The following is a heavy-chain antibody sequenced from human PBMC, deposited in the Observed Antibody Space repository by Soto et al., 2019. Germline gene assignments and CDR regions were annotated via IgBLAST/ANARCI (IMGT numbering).Heavy chain of an antibody. CDR2: IKRKADGGAT. D-gene: IGHD3-3*01. CDR3: TADNMFGANSPQFHH. CDR1: GFTFSDAW. Sequence: EVRLVESGGALTQPGGSLRLSCAASGFTFSDAWMSWVRQAPGKGLEWVGRIKRKADGGATDFAAPVKGRFSITGDDSKNTLYLQMNNLKTENTAVYFCTADNMFGANSPQFHHCGQGTLVTVTS. J-gene: IGHJ1*01. V-gene: IGHV3-15*02.